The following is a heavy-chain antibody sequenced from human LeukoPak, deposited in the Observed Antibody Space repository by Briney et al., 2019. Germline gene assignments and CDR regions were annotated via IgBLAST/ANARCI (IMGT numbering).Heavy chain of an antibody. J-gene: IGHJ3*02. V-gene: IGHV3-30*04. CDR2: ISYDGSNK. D-gene: IGHD4-17*01. CDR3: ARVQSLDYGDKPIHAFDI. CDR1: GLTFSSYA. Sequence: GRSLRLSCAASGLTFSSYAMHWVRQAPGKGLEWVAVISYDGSNKYYADSVKGRFTISRDNSKNTLYLQMNSLRAEDTAVYYCARVQSLDYGDKPIHAFDIWGQGTMVTVSS.